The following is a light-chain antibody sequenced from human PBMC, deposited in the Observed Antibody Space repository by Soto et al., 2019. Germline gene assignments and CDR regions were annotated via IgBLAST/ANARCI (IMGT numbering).Light chain of an antibody. CDR2: EVV. Sequence: QSVLTQPPSASGSPGQSVTISCTGTKNDIGVYDFVSWYQHHPGKAPRLIIYEVVQRPSGVPDRFSGSKSGNTASPTVSGLQAADEADYFCKSYAGSNTYVFGSGTKVTV. J-gene: IGLJ1*01. CDR3: KSYAGSNTYV. V-gene: IGLV2-8*01. CDR1: KNDIGVYDF.